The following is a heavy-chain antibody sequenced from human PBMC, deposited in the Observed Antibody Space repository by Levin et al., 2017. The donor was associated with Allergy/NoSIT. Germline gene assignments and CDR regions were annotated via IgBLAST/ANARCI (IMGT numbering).Heavy chain of an antibody. CDR1: GFIFSSYW. Sequence: SGESLKISCTVSGFIFSSYWMHWVRQAPGKGLMWVSRINSDGSFTTYADSVKGRFIISRDNAKNTLYLQMNSLRAEDTAVYFCARDITGTTGFDYWGQGTLVTVSS. J-gene: IGHJ4*02. CDR3: ARDITGTTGFDY. V-gene: IGHV3-74*01. CDR2: INSDGSFT. D-gene: IGHD1-7*01.